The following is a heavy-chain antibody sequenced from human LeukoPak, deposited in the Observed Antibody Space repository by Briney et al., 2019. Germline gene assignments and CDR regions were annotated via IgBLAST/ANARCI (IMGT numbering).Heavy chain of an antibody. Sequence: ASVKVSCKASGYTFTSYGISWVRQAPGQGLEWMGRINPNSGGTNYAQKFQGRVTMTRDTSISTAYMELSSLISDDTAVYYCATSYSTVFDYWGQGTLVTVSS. V-gene: IGHV1-2*06. CDR2: INPNSGGT. J-gene: IGHJ4*02. CDR1: GYTFTSYG. CDR3: ATSYSTVFDY. D-gene: IGHD3-10*01.